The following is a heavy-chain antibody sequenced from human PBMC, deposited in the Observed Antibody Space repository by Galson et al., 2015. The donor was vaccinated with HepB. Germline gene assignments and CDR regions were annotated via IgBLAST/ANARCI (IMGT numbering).Heavy chain of an antibody. CDR1: GDSVSSNSAA. Sequence: CAISGDSVSSNSAAWNWIRQSPSRGLEWLGRTYYRSKWYNDYAVSVKSRITINPDTSKNQFSLQLNSVTPEDTAVYYCALSSTGGGYYYYYMDVWGKGTTVTVSS. CDR3: ALSSTGGGYYYYYMDV. D-gene: IGHD2-2*01. V-gene: IGHV6-1*01. CDR2: TYYRSKWYN. J-gene: IGHJ6*03.